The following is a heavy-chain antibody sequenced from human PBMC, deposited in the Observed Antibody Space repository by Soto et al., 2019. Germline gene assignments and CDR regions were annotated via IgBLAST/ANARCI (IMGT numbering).Heavy chain of an antibody. V-gene: IGHV4-34*01. Sequence: QVQLQQWGAGLLKPSETLSLTCAVYGGSFSGYHWSWMRKPPGQGLEWIGEINHGGGTNYNPSLKSRVTISLDTSKNQFSLNLTSVTAADTAVYYCARDLIAARLSYYYGFDVWGPGTTVTVSS. CDR3: ARDLIAARLSYYYGFDV. J-gene: IGHJ6*02. D-gene: IGHD6-6*01. CDR1: GGSFSGYH. CDR2: INHGGGT.